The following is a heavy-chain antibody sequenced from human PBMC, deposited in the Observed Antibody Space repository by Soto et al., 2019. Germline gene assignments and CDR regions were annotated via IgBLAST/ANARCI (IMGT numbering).Heavy chain of an antibody. J-gene: IGHJ6*02. CDR2: ISAYNGNT. CDR3: ARSVVPQCCCGGGCCPACYDGMDG. Sequence: QVQLVQSGAEVKKPGASVKVSCKASGYTFTSYGISWVRQAPGQGLEWMGWISAYNGNTNYAQKLQGRVTMTTDTATSTAYMETRSLRSDDTAVYSCARSVVPQCCCGGGCCPACYDGMDGWGQGTTVTVSS. D-gene: IGHD2-15*01. V-gene: IGHV1-18*01. CDR1: GYTFTSYG.